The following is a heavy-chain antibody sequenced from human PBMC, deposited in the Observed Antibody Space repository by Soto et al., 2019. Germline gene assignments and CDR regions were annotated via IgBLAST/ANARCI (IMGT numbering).Heavy chain of an antibody. CDR1: GGSFSSDY. CDR2: IYYSGST. D-gene: IGHD4-17*01. J-gene: IGHJ1*01. CDR3: ARLYQIYGDYFPSYFQH. V-gene: IGHV4-59*01. Sequence: SETLSLTCTVTGGSFSSDYWSWIRQPPGKGLEWIGYIYYSGSTNYNPSLKSRVTISVDTSKNQFTLKLSSVTAADTAVYYCARLYQIYGDYFPSYFQHWGQGTLVTVSS.